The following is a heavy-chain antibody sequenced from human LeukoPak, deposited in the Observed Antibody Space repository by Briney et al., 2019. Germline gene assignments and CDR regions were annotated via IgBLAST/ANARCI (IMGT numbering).Heavy chain of an antibody. Sequence: GGSLRLSCAAFGFTFSNAWMSWVRLAPGKGLEWVGRIKSKTDGGTTDYAAPVKGRFTISRDDSKNTLYLQMNSLKTEDTAVYYCTTVFAYGGNAVDYWGQGTLVTVSS. V-gene: IGHV3-15*01. D-gene: IGHD4-23*01. J-gene: IGHJ4*02. CDR1: GFTFSNAW. CDR2: IKSKTDGGTT. CDR3: TTVFAYGGNAVDY.